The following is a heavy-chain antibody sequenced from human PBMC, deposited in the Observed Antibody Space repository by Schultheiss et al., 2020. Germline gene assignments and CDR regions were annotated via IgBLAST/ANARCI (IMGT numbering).Heavy chain of an antibody. CDR1: GGSISSGGYY. J-gene: IGHJ4*02. CDR2: IYHSGST. Sequence: SQTLSLTCTVSGGSISSGGYYWSWIRQPPGKGLEWIGEIYHSGSTNYNPSLKSRVTISVDTSKNQFSLKLSSVTVADMAMYYCAREGDYEGRPVGYWGQGTLVTVSS. CDR3: AREGDYEGRPVGY. D-gene: IGHD4-17*01. V-gene: IGHV4-31*03.